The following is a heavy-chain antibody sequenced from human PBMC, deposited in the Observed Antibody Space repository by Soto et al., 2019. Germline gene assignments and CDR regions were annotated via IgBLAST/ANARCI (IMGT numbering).Heavy chain of an antibody. CDR2: ISSSGSVM. Sequence: HPGGSLRLSCAASGFIFSDYEMNWVRQAPGKGLEWVSYISSSGSVMFSADSVKGRFTISRDDAKNSLYLQMNSLRVEDTAVYYCVRNPTVTSAWSHYYGMDVWGQGTTVTVSS. CDR1: GFIFSDYE. J-gene: IGHJ6*02. V-gene: IGHV3-48*03. D-gene: IGHD1-1*01. CDR3: VRNPTVTSAWSHYYGMDV.